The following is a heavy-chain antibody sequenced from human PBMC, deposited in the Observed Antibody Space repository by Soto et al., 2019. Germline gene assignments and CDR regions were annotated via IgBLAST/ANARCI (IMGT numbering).Heavy chain of an antibody. J-gene: IGHJ5*02. CDR3: ARGRIVVVPAAIKNWFDP. CDR1: GGSFSGYY. Sequence: ETLSLTCAVYGGSFSGYYWSWIRQPPGKGLEWIGEINHSGSTNYNPSLKSRVTISVDTSKNQFSLKLSSVTAADTAVYYCARGRIVVVPAAIKNWFDPWGQGTLVTVSS. V-gene: IGHV4-34*01. CDR2: INHSGST. D-gene: IGHD2-2*01.